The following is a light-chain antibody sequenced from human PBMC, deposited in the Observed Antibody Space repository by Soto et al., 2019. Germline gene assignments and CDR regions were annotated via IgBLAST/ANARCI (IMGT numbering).Light chain of an antibody. V-gene: IGKV3-15*01. Sequence: EIVMTQSPATLSVSPGERATLSCRASQSVSSNLAWYQQKPGQAPRLLIYGASTRATGIPARFSGSGSGTEFTLTSSSLQSEDFALYYGQQYNNWPPYTFGQGTKLEIK. CDR1: QSVSSN. CDR2: GAS. J-gene: IGKJ2*01. CDR3: QQYNNWPPYT.